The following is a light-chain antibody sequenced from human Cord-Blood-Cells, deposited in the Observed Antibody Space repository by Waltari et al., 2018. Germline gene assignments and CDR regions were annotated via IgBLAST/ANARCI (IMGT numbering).Light chain of an antibody. V-gene: IGKV2D-29*01. Sequence: DIVVTQTPLALFVTSRQPGATPCKSGQSLLHSDGKTYLYSYLQRPGHPPQLLIYEVSNRFAVVPDRCSGSGSGTEFTLKISRVEAEDVGVYYCMQSIQPPPLTFGGGTKVEIK. J-gene: IGKJ4*01. CDR1: QSLLHSDGKTY. CDR3: MQSIQPPPLT. CDR2: EVS.